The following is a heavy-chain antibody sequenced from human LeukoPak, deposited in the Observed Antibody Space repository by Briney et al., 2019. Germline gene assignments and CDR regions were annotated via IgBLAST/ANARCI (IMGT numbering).Heavy chain of an antibody. V-gene: IGHV3-30*04. CDR1: KFTFSSFA. CDR3: TREYTVSSLRRFDI. Sequence: PGGSLRLSCAASKFTFSSFAIHWVRQAPGKGLEWVALISFDGGNTLYADSVKGRFIISRDNSKSTLYLQMNSLRTEDTAVYFCTREYTVSSLRRFDIWGQGTLVTVSS. J-gene: IGHJ4*02. CDR2: ISFDGGNT. D-gene: IGHD2-2*02.